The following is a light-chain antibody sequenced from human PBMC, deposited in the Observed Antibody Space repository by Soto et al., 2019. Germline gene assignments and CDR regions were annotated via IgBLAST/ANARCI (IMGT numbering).Light chain of an antibody. CDR3: QSYDSSLSTYV. V-gene: IGLV1-40*01. CDR2: GNN. Sequence: QSVLTQPPSVSWAPGQRVTISCTGSSSNIGARYDVHWYQQLPGTAPKLLIYGNNNRPSGVPDRFSGSKSGTSASLAITGLQAEDEADFYCQSYDSSLSTYVFGTGTKLTVL. CDR1: SSNIGARYD. J-gene: IGLJ1*01.